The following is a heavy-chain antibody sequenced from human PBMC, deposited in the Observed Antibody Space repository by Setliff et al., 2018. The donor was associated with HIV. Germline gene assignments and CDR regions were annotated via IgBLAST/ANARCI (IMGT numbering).Heavy chain of an antibody. Sequence: PSETLSLTCAVSGYSVSSGYYWGWIRQPPGKGLEWIGFIYYSGSTYHNPSLKSRVTISVDTSKNQFSLKLNSVTAADTAVYYCARAKSLVRGVNYFDYWGQGTLVTVSS. CDR3: ARAKSLVRGVNYFDY. D-gene: IGHD3-10*01. V-gene: IGHV4-38-2*01. CDR2: IYYSGST. J-gene: IGHJ4*02. CDR1: GYSVSSGYY.